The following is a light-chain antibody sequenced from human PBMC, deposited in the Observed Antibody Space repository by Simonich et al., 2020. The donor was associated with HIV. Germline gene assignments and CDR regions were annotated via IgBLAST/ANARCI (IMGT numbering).Light chain of an antibody. Sequence: QSALTQPASVSGSPGQSITISCTGTSSDVGDYNYVSWYQQHPDKAPTLMIYDVSKRPSGVSNRFSCSKAGNTASLTISGLHAEDEADYYCSSYTSSSTWVFGGGTKLTVL. CDR1: SSDVGDYNY. CDR3: SSYTSSSTWV. V-gene: IGLV2-14*01. CDR2: DVS. J-gene: IGLJ3*02.